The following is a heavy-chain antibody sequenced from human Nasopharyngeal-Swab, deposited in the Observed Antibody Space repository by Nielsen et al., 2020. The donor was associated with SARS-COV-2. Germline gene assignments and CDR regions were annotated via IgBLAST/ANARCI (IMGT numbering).Heavy chain of an antibody. CDR3: ARHEIKWELLVDI. J-gene: IGHJ3*02. CDR2: TYYRSKWYN. Sequence: SQTLSLTCAISGDSVSSNSAAWNWIRQSPSRGLEWLGRTYYRSKWYNDYAVSVKSRITINPDTSKNQFSLKLSSVTAADTAVYYCARHEIKWELLVDIWGQGTMVTVSS. D-gene: IGHD1-26*01. CDR1: GDSVSSNSAA. V-gene: IGHV6-1*01.